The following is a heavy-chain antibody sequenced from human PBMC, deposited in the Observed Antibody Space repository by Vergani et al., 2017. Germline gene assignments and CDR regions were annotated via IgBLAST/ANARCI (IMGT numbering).Heavy chain of an antibody. D-gene: IGHD4-17*01. CDR3: AKGHYYGDPDAFYI. Sequence: EVQLVESGGGLVQPGRSLRLSCAASGFTFDDYAMHWVRQAPGKGLEWVSGIRWNSGSICYADSVKGRFTISRDNAKNALYLQMNSLRAETMALYYCAKGHYYGDPDAFYIWGQGTMVTVSS. CDR2: IRWNSGSI. V-gene: IGHV3-9*03. CDR1: GFTFDDYA. J-gene: IGHJ3*02.